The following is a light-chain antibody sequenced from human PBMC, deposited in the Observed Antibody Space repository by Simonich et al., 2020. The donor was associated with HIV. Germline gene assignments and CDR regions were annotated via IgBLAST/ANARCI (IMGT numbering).Light chain of an antibody. CDR2: DVS. V-gene: IGLV2-14*01. J-gene: IGLJ2*01. CDR1: SSDVGGYNY. Sequence: QSALTQPASVSGSPGQSITISCTGTSSDVGGYNYVSWYQQHPGKAPKLMIYDVSKRPSGVSNRFSCSQSGNTASLTISGLQAEDEADYYCSSYAGSNKSVVFGGGTKLTVL. CDR3: SSYAGSNKSVV.